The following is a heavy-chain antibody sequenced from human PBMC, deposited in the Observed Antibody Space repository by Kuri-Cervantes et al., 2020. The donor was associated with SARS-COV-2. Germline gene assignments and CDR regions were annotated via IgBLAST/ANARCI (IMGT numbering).Heavy chain of an antibody. J-gene: IGHJ5*02. Sequence: GESLKISCAASGFTFSSYWMSWVRQAPGKGLEWVANIKQDGSEKYYVDSVKGRFTISRDNAKNTLYLQMNSLRAEDTAVYYCARGWGLMGWANWFDPWGQGTLVTVSS. V-gene: IGHV3-7*01. D-gene: IGHD2-8*01. CDR2: IKQDGSEK. CDR3: ARGWGLMGWANWFDP. CDR1: GFTFSSYW.